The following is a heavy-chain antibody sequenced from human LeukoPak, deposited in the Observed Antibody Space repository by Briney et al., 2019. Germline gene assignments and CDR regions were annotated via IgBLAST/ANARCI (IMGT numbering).Heavy chain of an antibody. CDR3: ARHGEKYQLY. D-gene: IGHD2-2*01. CDR1: GGSFSGYY. Sequence: PSETLSLTCAVYGGSFSGYYWSWIRQPPGKGLEWIGEINHSGSTNYNPSLKSRVTISVDTSKNQFSLKLRSVTAADTAVYYCARHGEKYQLYWGQGTLVTVSS. V-gene: IGHV4-34*01. J-gene: IGHJ4*02. CDR2: INHSGST.